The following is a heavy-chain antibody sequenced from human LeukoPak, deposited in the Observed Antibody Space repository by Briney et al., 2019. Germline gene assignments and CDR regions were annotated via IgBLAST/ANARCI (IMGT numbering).Heavy chain of an antibody. CDR3: ASYSYDSSGYMVRY. V-gene: IGHV3-21*01. CDR1: GFTFSSYS. D-gene: IGHD3-22*01. Sequence: PEGSLRLSCAASGFTFSSYSMNWVRQAPGKGLEWVSSISSSSSYIYYADSVKGRFTISRDNAKNSLYLQMNSLRAEDTAVYYCASYSYDSSGYMVRYWGQGTLVTVSS. J-gene: IGHJ4*02. CDR2: ISSSSSYI.